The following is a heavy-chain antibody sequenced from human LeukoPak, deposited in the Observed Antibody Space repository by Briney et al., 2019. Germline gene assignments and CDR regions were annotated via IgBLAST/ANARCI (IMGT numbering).Heavy chain of an antibody. CDR3: GKGKRYPAS. D-gene: IGHD1-1*01. Sequence: GGSLRLSCVVSGFTFSESWMSWVRQAPGKGLGWVASLNLDGSDKYYVDSVKGRFTISRDNAKNSLYLQMDSLRVEDTAVYYCGKGKRYPASWGQGTLVTVS. CDR2: LNLDGSDK. J-gene: IGHJ5*02. V-gene: IGHV3-7*03. CDR1: GFTFSESW.